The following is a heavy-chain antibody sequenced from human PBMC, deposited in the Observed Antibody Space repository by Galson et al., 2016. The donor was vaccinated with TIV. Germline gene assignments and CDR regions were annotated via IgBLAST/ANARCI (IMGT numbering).Heavy chain of an antibody. CDR2: IIPMFGSA. CDR1: GCIFTNYA. D-gene: IGHD3-16*01. CDR3: ARAPQIYDDWFDS. Sequence: SVKVSCKASGCIFTNYAIYWVRQAPGQGLEWMGRIIPMFGSANYAQKFQGRVTITTDEVKTTTYMELSSLRSEDTAMYFCARAPQIYDDWFDSWGQGTLVIVSS. V-gene: IGHV1-69*05. J-gene: IGHJ5*01.